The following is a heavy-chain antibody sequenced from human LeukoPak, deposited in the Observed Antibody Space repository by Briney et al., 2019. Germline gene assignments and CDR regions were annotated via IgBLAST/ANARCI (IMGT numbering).Heavy chain of an antibody. CDR1: GYTFTSYY. D-gene: IGHD6-19*01. CDR3: ARDLAWEAVAGRGGYYYYGMDV. Sequence: ASVKVSCKASGYTFTSYYMHWVRQAPGQGLEWMGIINPSGGSTSYAQKFQGRVTMTRDTSTSTVYMVLSSLRSEDTAVYYCARDLAWEAVAGRGGYYYYGMDVWGQGTTVTVSS. J-gene: IGHJ6*02. V-gene: IGHV1-46*01. CDR2: INPSGGST.